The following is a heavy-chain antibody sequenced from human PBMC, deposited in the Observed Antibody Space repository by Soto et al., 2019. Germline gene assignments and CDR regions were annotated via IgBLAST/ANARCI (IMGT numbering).Heavy chain of an antibody. CDR2: IYSGGDT. D-gene: IGHD3-10*01. Sequence: VPLVESGGGLVQPGGSLRLSCTASGFAVRHNYMTWVRQAPGKGLEWVSLIYSGGDTAYADSVKGRFTISRHTSQNTLYLQMNSLRAEDTAVYYCARKTDSIPSGGDVWGKGTAVTVSS. J-gene: IGHJ6*04. V-gene: IGHV3-53*04. CDR3: ARKTDSIPSGGDV. CDR1: GFAVRHNY.